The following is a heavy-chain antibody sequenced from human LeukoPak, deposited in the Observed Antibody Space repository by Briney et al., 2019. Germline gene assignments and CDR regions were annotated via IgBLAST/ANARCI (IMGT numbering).Heavy chain of an antibody. CDR3: AKAPHYSDSSGYPDY. V-gene: IGHV3-30*18. CDR1: GFTFSSYG. CDR2: ISYDGSNK. D-gene: IGHD3-22*01. J-gene: IGHJ4*02. Sequence: PGGSLRLSCAASGFTFSSYGMHWVRQAPGKGLEWVAVISYDGSNKYYADSVKGRFTISRDNSKNTLYLQMSSLRAEDTAVYYCAKAPHYSDSSGYPDYWGQGTLVTVSS.